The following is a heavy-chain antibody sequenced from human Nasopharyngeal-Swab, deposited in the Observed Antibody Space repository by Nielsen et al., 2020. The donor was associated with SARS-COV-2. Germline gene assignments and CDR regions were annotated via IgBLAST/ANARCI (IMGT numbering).Heavy chain of an antibody. CDR2: INHSGTT. J-gene: IGHJ4*02. CDR3: ARGHRSISMIVVVIATAHFYFDS. V-gene: IGHV4-34*01. CDR1: GGSFSGYY. Sequence: SQPLSLTCAVYGGSFSGYYWSWIRQPPGKGLEWIGEINHSGTTSSNPSLKSRVTVSSDTSKNQFSLKLSSVTAADTAVYYCARGHRSISMIVVVIATAHFYFDSWGRGTLVTVTS. D-gene: IGHD3-22*01.